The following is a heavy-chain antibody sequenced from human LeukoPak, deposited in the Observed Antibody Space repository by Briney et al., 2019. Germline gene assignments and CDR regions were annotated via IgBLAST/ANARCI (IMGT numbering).Heavy chain of an antibody. CDR2: IRYDGSNK. J-gene: IGHJ4*02. D-gene: IGHD2-21*01. CDR3: ARVANYFDY. CDR1: GFTFSSYG. Sequence: PGGPLRLSCAASGFTFSSYGMHWVRQAPAKGLERVAFIRYDGSNKYYADSVKGRFTISRDNSKNTLYLQMNSLTAEDTAVYYCARVANYFDYWGQGTLVTVSS. V-gene: IGHV3-30*02.